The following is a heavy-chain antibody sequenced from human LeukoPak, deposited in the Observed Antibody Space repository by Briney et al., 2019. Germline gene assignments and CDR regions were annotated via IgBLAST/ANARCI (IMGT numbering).Heavy chain of an antibody. D-gene: IGHD5-24*01. J-gene: IGHJ4*02. CDR3: ARDGRDGFIDY. V-gene: IGHV3-7*01. Sequence: GGSLRLSCAASGFTVSSNYMSWVRQAPGKGLEWVANLNEVGSKRYYVASVKGRFTISRDNAKNSLYLQINSLRVEDTAAYYCARDGRDGFIDYWGQGTLVTVSS. CDR2: LNEVGSKR. CDR1: GFTVSSNY.